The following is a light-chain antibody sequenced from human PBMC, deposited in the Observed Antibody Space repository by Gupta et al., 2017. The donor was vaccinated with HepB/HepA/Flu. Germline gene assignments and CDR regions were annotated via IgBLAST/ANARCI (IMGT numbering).Light chain of an antibody. CDR2: GTS. CDR1: QSVSSSY. J-gene: IGKJ3*01. Sequence: DIVLTQSPGTLSLSPGERATLSCRASQSVSSSYLAWYQQKPGQAPRLLIYGTSSRAAGIPDRFSGSGSGTDFTLTISRLEPEDFAVFYCQQEGSSSFTFGHGTKVDIK. V-gene: IGKV3-20*01. CDR3: QQEGSSSFT.